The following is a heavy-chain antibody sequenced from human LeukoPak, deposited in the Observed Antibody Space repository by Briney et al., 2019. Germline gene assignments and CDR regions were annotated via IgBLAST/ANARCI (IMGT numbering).Heavy chain of an antibody. CDR3: ANLGRDAFDI. D-gene: IGHD1-26*01. V-gene: IGHV3-23*01. CDR2: ISGTGAST. CDR1: GFTFSNYA. J-gene: IGHJ3*02. Sequence: PGGSLRLSCAASGFTFSNYALSWVRRAPGKGLEWVSAISGTGASTYYADSVKGRFTISRDNSKNTLFLQMNSLRAEDTAVYYCANLGRDAFDIWGQGTMVTVSS.